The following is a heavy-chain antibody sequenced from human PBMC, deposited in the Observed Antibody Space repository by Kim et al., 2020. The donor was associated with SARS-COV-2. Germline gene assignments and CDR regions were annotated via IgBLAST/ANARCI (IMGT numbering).Heavy chain of an antibody. CDR1: GFTFSSYS. CDR2: ISSSSSYI. D-gene: IGHD4-17*01. Sequence: GGSLRLSCAASGFTFSSYSMNWVRQAPGKGLEWVSSISSSSSYIYYADSVKGRFTISRDNAKNSLYLQMNSLRAEDTAVYYCARIPQDYGENDYWGQGTLVTVSS. CDR3: ARIPQDYGENDY. J-gene: IGHJ4*02. V-gene: IGHV3-21*01.